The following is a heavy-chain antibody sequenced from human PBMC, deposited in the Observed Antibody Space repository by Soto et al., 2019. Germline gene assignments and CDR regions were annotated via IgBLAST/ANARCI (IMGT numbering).Heavy chain of an antibody. D-gene: IGHD3-9*01. CDR2: ISWNSGSI. CDR1: GFTFDDYA. J-gene: IGHJ4*02. Sequence: EVQLVESGGGLVQPGRSLRLSCAASGFTFDDYAMHWVRQAPGKGLEWVSGISWNSGSIGYADSVNGRFTISRDNAKNSLYLQMNSLRAEDTALYYCAKVVGYDILTGSFDYWGQGTLVTVSS. V-gene: IGHV3-9*01. CDR3: AKVVGYDILTGSFDY.